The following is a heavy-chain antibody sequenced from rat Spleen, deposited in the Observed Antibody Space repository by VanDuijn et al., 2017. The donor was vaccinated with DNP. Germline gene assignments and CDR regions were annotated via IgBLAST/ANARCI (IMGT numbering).Heavy chain of an antibody. J-gene: IGHJ3*01. V-gene: IGHV5S23*01. Sequence: EVQLVESGGGLVQPGRSLKLSCAASGFTFSDYNMAWVRQAPTKGLEWVASISTGDGNTYYRDSEKGRFTISRDDAKSTLYLQMDSLRSEDTATDYCATSTGAYWGRGTLVTVSS. CDR1: GFTFSDYN. D-gene: IGHD1-2*01. CDR3: ATSTGAY. CDR2: ISTGDGNT.